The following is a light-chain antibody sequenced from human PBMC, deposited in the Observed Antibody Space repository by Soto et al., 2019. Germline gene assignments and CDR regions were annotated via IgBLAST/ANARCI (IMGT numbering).Light chain of an antibody. V-gene: IGLV1-36*01. CDR2: FDD. CDR3: AAWDDRMNGPV. J-gene: IGLJ3*02. Sequence: QSVLTQPPSVSAAPRQRVTISCSGSNSNIGNNAVNWYQQVPGRAPKLLIHFDDRVPSGISYRFSGSKSGTSASLAISELQSEDEADYYCAAWDDRMNGPVFGGGTKLTVL. CDR1: NSNIGNNA.